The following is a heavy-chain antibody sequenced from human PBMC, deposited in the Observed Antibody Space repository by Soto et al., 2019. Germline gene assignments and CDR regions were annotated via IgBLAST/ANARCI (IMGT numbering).Heavy chain of an antibody. CDR3: ARRGHFDNSCYDWYFDL. CDR2: IYYNGST. CDR1: GGSISSYY. J-gene: IGHJ2*01. Sequence: QVQLQESGPGLVKPSETLSLTCTVSGGSISSYYWSWIRQPPGKRLEWIGYIYYNGSTNYSPSLTRRVTMSVDTSKNQFSLKLSSVTAADTAVYYCARRGHFDNSCYDWYFDLWGRGTLVTVSS. V-gene: IGHV4-59*08. D-gene: IGHD3-22*01.